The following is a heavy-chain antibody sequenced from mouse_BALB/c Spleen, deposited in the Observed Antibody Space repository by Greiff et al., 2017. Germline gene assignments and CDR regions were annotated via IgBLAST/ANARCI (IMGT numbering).Heavy chain of an antibody. V-gene: IGHV3-8*02. D-gene: IGHD2-4*01. CDR1: GDSITSGY. CDR2: ISYSGST. Sequence: EVKVEESGPSLVKPSQTLSLTCSVTGDSITSGYWNWIRKFPGNKLEYMGYISYSGSTYYNPSLKSRISITRDTSKNQYYLQLNSVTTEDTATYYCALYDYDGFAYWGQGTLVTVSA. J-gene: IGHJ3*01. CDR3: ALYDYDGFAY.